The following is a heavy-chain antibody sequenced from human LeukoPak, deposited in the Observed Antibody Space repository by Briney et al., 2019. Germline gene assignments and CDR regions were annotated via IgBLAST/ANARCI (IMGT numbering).Heavy chain of an antibody. J-gene: IGHJ4*02. D-gene: IGHD2-2*02. CDR2: IWYDGSNK. CDR3: ARDFLCSSTSCYNNLLDY. CDR1: GFTFSSYG. Sequence: GGSLRLSCAASGFTFSSYGMHWVRQAPGKGLEWVAVIWYDGSNKYYADSVKGRFTISRDNSKNTLYLQMSSLRAEDTAVYYCARDFLCSSTSCYNNLLDYWGQGTLVTVSS. V-gene: IGHV3-33*01.